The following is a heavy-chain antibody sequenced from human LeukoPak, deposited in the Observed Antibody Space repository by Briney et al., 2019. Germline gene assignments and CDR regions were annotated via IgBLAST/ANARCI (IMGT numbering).Heavy chain of an antibody. J-gene: IGHJ3*02. V-gene: IGHV3-74*01. CDR1: GFTFRSYW. D-gene: IGHD5-12*01. Sequence: GGSLRLSCAASGFTFRSYWMHWVRQAPGRGLVWVSRINADETITTYADSVKGRFSLSRDNAKNTLYLQMNSLRVEDTAVYYCAREGSGYEDGFDIWGQGTMVTVSS. CDR2: INADETIT. CDR3: AREGSGYEDGFDI.